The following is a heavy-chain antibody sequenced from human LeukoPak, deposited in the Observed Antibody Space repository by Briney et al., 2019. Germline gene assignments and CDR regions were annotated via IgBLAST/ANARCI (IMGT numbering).Heavy chain of an antibody. CDR3: AKDRHDFWSGYDY. CDR1: GSTFSSYA. D-gene: IGHD3-3*01. CDR2: ISGSGGST. V-gene: IGHV3-23*01. J-gene: IGHJ4*02. Sequence: GGSLRLSCAASGSTFSSYAMSWVRQAPGKGLEWVSAISGSGGSTYYADSVKGRFTISRDNSKNTLYLQMNSLRAEDTAVYYCAKDRHDFWSGYDYWGQGTLVTVSS.